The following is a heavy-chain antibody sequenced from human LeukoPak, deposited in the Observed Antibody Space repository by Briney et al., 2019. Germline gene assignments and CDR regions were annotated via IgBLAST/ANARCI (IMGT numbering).Heavy chain of an antibody. J-gene: IGHJ4*02. CDR1: GFTFSSYG. D-gene: IGHD3-10*01. V-gene: IGHV3-30*02. Sequence: GGSLRLSYAASGFTFSSYGMHWVRQAPGKGLEWVAFIRYDGSNKYYADSVKGRFTISRDNSKNTLYLQMNSLRAEDTAVYYCAGNYYGSGSYRYWGQGTLVTVSS. CDR3: AGNYYGSGSYRY. CDR2: IRYDGSNK.